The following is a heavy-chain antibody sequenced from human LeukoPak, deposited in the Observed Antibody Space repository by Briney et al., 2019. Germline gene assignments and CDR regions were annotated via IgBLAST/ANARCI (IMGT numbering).Heavy chain of an antibody. D-gene: IGHD3-3*01. Sequence: PSETLSLTCTVSGGSISSYYWSWIRQPVGKGLEWIGRIYTSGSTNYNPSLKSRVTMSVDTSKNQFSLKLSSVTAADTAVYYCARGYYDFWSGLPDWFDPWGQGTLVTVSS. CDR1: GGSISSYY. CDR2: IYTSGST. J-gene: IGHJ5*02. V-gene: IGHV4-4*07. CDR3: ARGYYDFWSGLPDWFDP.